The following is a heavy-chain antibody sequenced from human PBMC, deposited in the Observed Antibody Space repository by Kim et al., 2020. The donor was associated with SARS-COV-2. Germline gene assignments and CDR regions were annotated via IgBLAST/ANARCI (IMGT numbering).Heavy chain of an antibody. D-gene: IGHD6-19*01. CDR1: GGTFSSYA. J-gene: IGHJ2*01. CDR2: IIPIFGTA. V-gene: IGHV1-69*13. Sequence: SVKVSCKASGGTFSSYAISWVRQAPGQGLEWMGGIIPIFGTANYAQKFQGRVTITADESTSTAYMELSSLRSEDTAVYYCARVSLSSGWPRNLNWYFDLWGRGTLVTVSS. CDR3: ARVSLSSGWPRNLNWYFDL.